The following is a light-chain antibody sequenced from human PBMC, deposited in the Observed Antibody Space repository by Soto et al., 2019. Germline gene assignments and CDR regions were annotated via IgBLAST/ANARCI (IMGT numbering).Light chain of an antibody. CDR1: SSSIGSNS. CDR3: AAWDGSLNVDV. J-gene: IGLJ1*01. CDR2: TNN. Sequence: QSVLTQPPSASGTPGQRVTISCSGSSSSIGSNSVNWYQQLPRTAPKVLIYTNNQRPSGVPDRFSGSKSGTSASLAISGLQSEDEAEYYCAAWDGSLNVDVFGTGTKVTVL. V-gene: IGLV1-44*01.